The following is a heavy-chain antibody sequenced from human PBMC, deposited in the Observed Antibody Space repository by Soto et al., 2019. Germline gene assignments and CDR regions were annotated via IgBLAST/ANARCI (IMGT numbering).Heavy chain of an antibody. CDR2: IIPSVDMA. CDR1: GGTLNTYT. Sequence: GASVKVSCKASGGTLNTYTINWVRQAPGQGLEWMGRIIPSVDMANYARKFQDRVTISADKSTSTAYLELSSLRSEDTAVYYCAILDYYDSSGYSLGPEYWGQGSLVTVSS. CDR3: AILDYYDSSGYSLGPEY. V-gene: IGHV1-69*02. J-gene: IGHJ4*02. D-gene: IGHD3-22*01.